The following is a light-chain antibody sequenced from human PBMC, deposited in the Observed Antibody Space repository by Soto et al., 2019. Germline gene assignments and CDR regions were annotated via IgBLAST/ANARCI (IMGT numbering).Light chain of an antibody. J-gene: IGKJ5*01. Sequence: EIVMTQSPATLSVSPGESATLSCRASQSVSSDLAWYQQKPGQAPRLLIYGASSRATGIPARFRGSGSGTDFTLTNSRLEPEDFGIFDCLQRADWPKITDGQGPRLE. CDR3: LQRADWPKIT. CDR2: GAS. V-gene: IGKV3-11*01. CDR1: QSVSSD.